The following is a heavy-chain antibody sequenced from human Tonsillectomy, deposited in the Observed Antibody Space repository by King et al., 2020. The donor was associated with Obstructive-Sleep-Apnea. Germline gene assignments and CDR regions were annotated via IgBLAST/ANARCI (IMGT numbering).Heavy chain of an antibody. V-gene: IGHV1-3*01. D-gene: IGHD5-18*01. Sequence: QLVQSGAELKKPWASVKVSCKDSGYTFHNYSILWVLQAPGQRLEWMGWINAGNEYTKYSQQFQGRVTITRDTSANTAYMELSSLRSEDTAVYYCSRGGYSYGYIAYIDYWGQGTLVTVSS. CDR3: SRGGYSYGYIAYIDY. CDR1: GYTFHNYS. J-gene: IGHJ4*02. CDR2: INAGNEYT.